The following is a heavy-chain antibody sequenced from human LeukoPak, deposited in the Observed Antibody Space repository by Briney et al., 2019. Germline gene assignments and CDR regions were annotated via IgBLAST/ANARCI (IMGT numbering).Heavy chain of an antibody. CDR3: AKGRYFDDSWFDP. D-gene: IGHD3-9*01. Sequence: PGGSLRLSCAASGFTFSSFGMHWVRQAPGKGLEWVAFIRYDGSNKYYADSVKGRFTISRDNSKNTLYLQMNSLRAEDTAVYYCAKGRYFDDSWFDPWGQGTLVTVPS. J-gene: IGHJ5*02. CDR2: IRYDGSNK. CDR1: GFTFSSFG. V-gene: IGHV3-30*02.